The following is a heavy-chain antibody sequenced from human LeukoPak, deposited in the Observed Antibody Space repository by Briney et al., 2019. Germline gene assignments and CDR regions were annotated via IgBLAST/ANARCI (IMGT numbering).Heavy chain of an antibody. CDR2: INHSGST. Sequence: PSETLSLTCAVYGGSFSGYYWSWIRHPPGKGLEWIGEINHSGSTNYNPSLKSRVTISVDTSKNQFSLKLSSVTAADTAVYYCARGRRITMVRGVISRFDPWGQGTLVTVSS. CDR1: GGSFSGYY. J-gene: IGHJ5*02. CDR3: ARGRRITMVRGVISRFDP. D-gene: IGHD3-10*01. V-gene: IGHV4-34*01.